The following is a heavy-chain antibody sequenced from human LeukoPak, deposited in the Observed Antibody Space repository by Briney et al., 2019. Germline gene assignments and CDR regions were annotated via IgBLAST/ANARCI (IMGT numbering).Heavy chain of an antibody. CDR3: ASGVDCTNGVCAFDY. Sequence: SGTLSLTCAVSGGPISSSNWWSWVRQPPGKGLEWIGEIYHSGSTNYNPSLKSRVTISVDKSKNQFSLKLSSVTAADTAVYYCASGVDCTNGVCAFDYWGQGTLVTVS. J-gene: IGHJ4*02. D-gene: IGHD2-8*01. CDR2: IYHSGST. V-gene: IGHV4-4*02. CDR1: GGPISSSNW.